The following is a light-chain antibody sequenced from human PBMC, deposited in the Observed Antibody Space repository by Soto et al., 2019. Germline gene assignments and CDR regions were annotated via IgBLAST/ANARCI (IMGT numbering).Light chain of an antibody. CDR2: NNN. Sequence: QAVVTQPPSASGTPGQRVTISCSGSSSNIGSKTVNWYQQVPGTAPKVLIYNNNQRPSGVPDRFSGSKSGTSASLAISGLQSEDEADYYCAAWDDSLNGHVVFGGGTKLTVL. CDR1: SSNIGSKT. J-gene: IGLJ2*01. V-gene: IGLV1-44*01. CDR3: AAWDDSLNGHVV.